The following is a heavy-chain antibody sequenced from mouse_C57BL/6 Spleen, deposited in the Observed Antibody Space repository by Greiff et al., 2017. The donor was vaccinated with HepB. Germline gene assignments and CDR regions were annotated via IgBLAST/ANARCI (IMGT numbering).Heavy chain of an antibody. CDR3: TCNYYFDY. D-gene: IGHD2-1*01. V-gene: IGHV14-4*01. Sequence: EVQLQESGAELVRPGASVKLSCTASGFNIKDDYMHWVKQRPEQGLEWIGWIDPENGDTEYASKFQGKATITADTSSNTAYLQLSSLTSEDTAVYYCTCNYYFDYWGQGTTLTVSS. CDR2: IDPENGDT. CDR1: GFNIKDDY. J-gene: IGHJ2*01.